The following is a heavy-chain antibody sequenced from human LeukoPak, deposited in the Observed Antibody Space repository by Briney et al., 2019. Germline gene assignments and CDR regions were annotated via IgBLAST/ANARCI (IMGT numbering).Heavy chain of an antibody. D-gene: IGHD3-10*01. CDR1: GFTFSSYA. CDR3: VASIINPSNY. CDR2: ITGSGGST. J-gene: IGHJ4*02. V-gene: IGHV3-23*01. Sequence: GGSLRVSCAASGFTFSSYAMSWVRQAPGKGLEWVSAITGSGGSTYYADSVKGRFTISRDNSKNTLYLQMNRLRAEDTAIYYCVASIINPSNYWGQGTLVTVSS.